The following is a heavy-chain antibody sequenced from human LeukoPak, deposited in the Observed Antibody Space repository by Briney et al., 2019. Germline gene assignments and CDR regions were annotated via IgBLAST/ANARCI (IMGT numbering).Heavy chain of an antibody. J-gene: IGHJ6*03. V-gene: IGHV4-59*11. CDR2: IYYSGST. CDR1: GGSISSHY. CDR3: ARVSNYYDSSGYYYYYYMDV. D-gene: IGHD3-22*01. Sequence: SETLSLTCTVSGGSISSHYWSWIRQPPGKGLEGIGYIYYSGSTNYNPSLKSRVTISVDTSKNQFSLKLSSVTAADTAVYYCARVSNYYDSSGYYYYYYMDVWGKGTTVTVSS.